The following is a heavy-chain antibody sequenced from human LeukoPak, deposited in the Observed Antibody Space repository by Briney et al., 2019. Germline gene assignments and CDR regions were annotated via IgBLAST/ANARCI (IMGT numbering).Heavy chain of an antibody. CDR1: GYSFTSYW. V-gene: IGHV5-51*01. J-gene: IGHJ4*02. D-gene: IGHD7-27*01. CDR3: ARQSGYYFDY. Sequence: HGESLKISCKGSGYSFTSYWIAWVRQMPGKGLEWMGIIYPGDSETRYSPSFQGQVTISADKSNSTAYLQWSSLKASDTAMYYYARQSGYYFDYWGQGTLVTVSS. CDR2: IYPGDSET.